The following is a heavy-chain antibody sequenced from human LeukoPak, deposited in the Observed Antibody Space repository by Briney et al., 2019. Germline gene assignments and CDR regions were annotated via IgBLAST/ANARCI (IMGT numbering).Heavy chain of an antibody. Sequence: ASVKVSCKASGFTFTSSAMQWVRQARGQRLEWIGWIVVGSGNTNYAQKFQERVTITRDMSTSTAYMELSSLRSEDTAVYYCAATGDYNSIVYYDYWGQGTLVTVSS. D-gene: IGHD3-22*01. CDR2: IVVGSGNT. V-gene: IGHV1-58*02. CDR3: AATGDYNSIVYYDY. J-gene: IGHJ4*02. CDR1: GFTFTSSA.